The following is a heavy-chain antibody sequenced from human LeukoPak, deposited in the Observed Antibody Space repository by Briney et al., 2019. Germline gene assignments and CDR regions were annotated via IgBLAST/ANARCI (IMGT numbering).Heavy chain of an antibody. CDR1: GYSISSGYY. CDR2: VYHSGST. D-gene: IGHD5-12*01. J-gene: IGHJ5*02. CDR3: ARAHERGATIKGKWFDP. V-gene: IGHV4-38-2*02. Sequence: SETLSLTCTVSGYSISSGYYWGWIRQPPGKGLEWIGSVYHSGSTYYNPSLKSRVTISVDTSKNQFSLKLSSVTAADTAVYYCARAHERGATIKGKWFDPWGQGTLVTVSS.